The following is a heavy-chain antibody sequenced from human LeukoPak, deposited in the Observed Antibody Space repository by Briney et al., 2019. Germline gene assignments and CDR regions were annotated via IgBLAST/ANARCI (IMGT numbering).Heavy chain of an antibody. CDR2: IVGSGGST. CDR3: AKGVAVVVTHMYYFDY. J-gene: IGHJ4*02. D-gene: IGHD3-22*01. Sequence: GGSLRLSCAASGFAFSSYAMSWVRQAPGKGLEWVSVIVGSGGSTYYADSVKGRFTISRDNSRNTLYLQMNSLRAEDTAVYYCAKGVAVVVTHMYYFDYWGQGTLVTVSS. V-gene: IGHV3-23*01. CDR1: GFAFSSYA.